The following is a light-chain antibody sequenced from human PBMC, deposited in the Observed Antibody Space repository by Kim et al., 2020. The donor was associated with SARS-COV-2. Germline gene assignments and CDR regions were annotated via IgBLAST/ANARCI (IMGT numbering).Light chain of an antibody. J-gene: IGKJ1*01. CDR2: DVH. V-gene: IGKV1-27*01. CDR1: QGISHY. CDR3: QKYDTAPRT. Sequence: VGVTDTDTCRGSQGISHYLAWSQQKHEKIPNLPICDVHALQSGRPSRFSGRVCGTDFTLSFSSPHREHVLKYYCQKYDTAPRTFGEGTKVDIK.